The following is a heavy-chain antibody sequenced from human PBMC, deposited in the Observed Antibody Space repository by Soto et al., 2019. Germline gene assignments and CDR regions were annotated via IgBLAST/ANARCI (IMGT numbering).Heavy chain of an antibody. V-gene: IGHV4-34*01. CDR3: ARFAMVRGVPAINWFDP. D-gene: IGHD3-10*01. CDR1: GGSFSGYY. Sequence: SETLSLTCAVYGGSFSGYYWSWIRQPPGKGLEWIGEINHSGSTNYNPSLKSRVTISVDTSKNQFSLKLSSVTAADTAVYYCARFAMVRGVPAINWFDPWGQGTLVTVPQ. CDR2: INHSGST. J-gene: IGHJ5*02.